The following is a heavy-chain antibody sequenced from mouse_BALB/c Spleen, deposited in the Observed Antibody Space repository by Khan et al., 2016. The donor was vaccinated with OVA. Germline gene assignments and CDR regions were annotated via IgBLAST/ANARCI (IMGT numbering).Heavy chain of an antibody. CDR1: GYTFTDYD. CDR2: ISSYYGVP. D-gene: IGHD1-1*02. J-gene: IGHJ3*01. V-gene: IGHV1S137*01. CDR3: ARGGKFAY. Sequence: QVQLQQSGAELVRPGVSLKISCKGSGYTFTDYDMHGVKQSPAKSLEWIGVISSYYGVPDYNQKFKGKATMTVDTSSSTAYLELASLPSEDSASYYCARGGKFAYWGQGTRVTVS.